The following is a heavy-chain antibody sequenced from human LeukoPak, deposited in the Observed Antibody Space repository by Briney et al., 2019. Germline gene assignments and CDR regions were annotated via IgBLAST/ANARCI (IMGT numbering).Heavy chain of an antibody. Sequence: GGSLRLSCAASGFTFSSYSMNWVRQAPGKGLEWVANIKQDGSAKNHVDSVKGRFTISRDNAKDSLYLQMNSLRAEDTAVYYCARDLDCSGGSCYWGQGTLVTVSS. V-gene: IGHV3-7*01. D-gene: IGHD2-15*01. CDR3: ARDLDCSGGSCY. J-gene: IGHJ4*02. CDR2: IKQDGSAK. CDR1: GFTFSSYS.